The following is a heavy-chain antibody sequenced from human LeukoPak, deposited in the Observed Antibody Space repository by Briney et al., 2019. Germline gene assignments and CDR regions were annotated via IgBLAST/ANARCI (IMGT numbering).Heavy chain of an antibody. CDR1: GYTFTSYG. Sequence: ASVKVSCKASGYTFTSYGISWVRQAPGQGLEWMGWISAYNGNTNYAQKLQGRVTMTTDTSTSTAYMELRSLRSDDTAVYYCARGHTTGGSSWYRKGLQGGYFDYWGQGTLVTVSS. J-gene: IGHJ4*02. CDR3: ARGHTTGGSSWYRKGLQGGYFDY. D-gene: IGHD6-13*01. CDR2: ISAYNGNT. V-gene: IGHV1-18*01.